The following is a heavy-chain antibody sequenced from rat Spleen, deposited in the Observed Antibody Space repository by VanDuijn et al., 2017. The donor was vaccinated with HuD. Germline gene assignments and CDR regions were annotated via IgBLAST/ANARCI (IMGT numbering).Heavy chain of an antibody. D-gene: IGHD1-11*01. CDR3: STYGGDY. J-gene: IGHJ2*01. Sequence: EVQLVESGGGLVQPGRSLKLSCVVSGFTFSIYWMTWIRQAPGKGLEWVASITNTGDPTYYPDSVRGRFTISRDNAKNTLYLQMNSLRSEDTATYYCSTYGGDYWGRGVMVTVSS. CDR1: GFTFSIYW. V-gene: IGHV5-31*01. CDR2: ITNTGDPT.